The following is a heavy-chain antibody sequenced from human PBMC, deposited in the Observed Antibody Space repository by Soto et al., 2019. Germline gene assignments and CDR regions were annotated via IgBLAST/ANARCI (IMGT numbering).Heavy chain of an antibody. Sequence: PGGSLRLSCAASGFTVSSNYMSWVRQAPGKGLEWVSVIYSGGSTYYADSVKGRFTISRDNSKNTLYLQMNSLRAEDTAVYYCARAPAYDSSGYYIYWGQGTLVTVSS. CDR3: ARAPAYDSSGYYIY. J-gene: IGHJ4*02. CDR1: GFTVSSNY. V-gene: IGHV3-53*01. D-gene: IGHD3-22*01. CDR2: IYSGGST.